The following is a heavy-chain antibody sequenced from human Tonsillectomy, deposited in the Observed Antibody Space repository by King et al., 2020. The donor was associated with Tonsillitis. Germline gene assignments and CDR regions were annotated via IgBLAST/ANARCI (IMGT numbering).Heavy chain of an antibody. V-gene: IGHV3-43*02. Sequence: QLVQSGGGVVHPGGSLRLSCAASGFTFDDYAMHWVRQAPGKGLEWVSLISGDGGSTYYADSVKGRFTISRDNSKNSLYLQMNSLRTEDTAFYYCAKDLDYYYYYMDVWGKGTTVTVSS. CDR2: ISGDGGST. J-gene: IGHJ6*03. CDR3: AKDLDYYYYYMDV. CDR1: GFTFDDYA.